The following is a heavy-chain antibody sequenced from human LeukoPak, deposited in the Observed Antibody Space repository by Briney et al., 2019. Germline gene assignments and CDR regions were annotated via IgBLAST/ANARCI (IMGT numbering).Heavy chain of an antibody. J-gene: IGHJ4*02. CDR2: IKQDGSEK. CDR3: ARSTPGYSSSWLPFDY. D-gene: IGHD6-13*01. V-gene: IGHV3-7*05. CDR1: GFTFSSYW. Sequence: QAGGSLRLSCAASGFTFSSYWMSWVREATGKGLEWVANIKQDGSEKYYVDSVKGRFTISRDNAKNSLYLQKNSLRAEDTAVYYCARSTPGYSSSWLPFDYWGQGTLVTVSS.